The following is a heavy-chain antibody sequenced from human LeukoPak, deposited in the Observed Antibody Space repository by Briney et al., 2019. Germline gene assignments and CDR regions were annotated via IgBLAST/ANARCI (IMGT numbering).Heavy chain of an antibody. CDR1: GFTFSSYG. D-gene: IGHD2-2*01. CDR3: AKEGQDIVVVPAATNYYYMDV. V-gene: IGHV3-33*06. J-gene: IGHJ6*03. CDR2: IWYDGSNK. Sequence: GGSLRLSCAASGFTFSSYGMHWVRQAPGKGLEWVAVIWYDGSNKYYADSVKGRFTISRDNSKNTLYLQMNSLRAEDTAVYYCAKEGQDIVVVPAATNYYYMDVWGKGTTVTVSS.